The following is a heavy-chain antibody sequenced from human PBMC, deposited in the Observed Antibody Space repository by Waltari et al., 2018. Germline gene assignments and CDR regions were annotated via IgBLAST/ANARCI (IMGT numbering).Heavy chain of an antibody. CDR1: GYSISSGYY. D-gene: IGHD6-6*01. CDR3: ARDRWSEYSSTTQAGS. CDR2: IYHSGRT. V-gene: IGHV4-38-2*02. Sequence: QVQLQESGPGLVKPSETLSLTCTVSGYSISSGYYWGWIRQPPGKGLEWIGSIYHSGRTYYNPSLKSRVTISVDTSKNQFSLKLSSVTAADTAVYYCARDRWSEYSSTTQAGSWGQGTLVTVSS. J-gene: IGHJ4*02.